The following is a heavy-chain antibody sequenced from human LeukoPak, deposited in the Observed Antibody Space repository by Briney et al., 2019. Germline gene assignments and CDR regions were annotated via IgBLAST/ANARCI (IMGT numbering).Heavy chain of an antibody. CDR1: GFTFSSYA. CDR2: ISASGGST. Sequence: GASLRLSCAPSGFTFSSYAMSWVRQPPGKGLEWVSAISASGGSTYYADSVKGRSTISRDNSKNTLYLQMNSLRAEDTAVYYCAKVIPTYYYDSSGYPAAFDIWGQGTMVTVSS. J-gene: IGHJ3*02. D-gene: IGHD3-22*01. V-gene: IGHV3-23*01. CDR3: AKVIPTYYYDSSGYPAAFDI.